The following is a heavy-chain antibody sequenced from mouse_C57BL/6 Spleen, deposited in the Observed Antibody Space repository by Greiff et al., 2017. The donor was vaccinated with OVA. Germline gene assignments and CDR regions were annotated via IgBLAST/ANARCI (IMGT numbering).Heavy chain of an antibody. CDR3: ARPLLSSMDY. CDR1: GFTFSSYT. J-gene: IGHJ4*01. D-gene: IGHD2-1*01. V-gene: IGHV5-9*01. CDR2: ISGGGGHT. Sequence: EVHLVESGGGLVKPGGSLKLSCAASGFTFSSYTMSWVRQTPEKRLEWVATISGGGGHTYYPDSVKGRFTISRDNAKNSLYLQMSSLRSEDTALYYCARPLLSSMDYWGQGTSVTVSS.